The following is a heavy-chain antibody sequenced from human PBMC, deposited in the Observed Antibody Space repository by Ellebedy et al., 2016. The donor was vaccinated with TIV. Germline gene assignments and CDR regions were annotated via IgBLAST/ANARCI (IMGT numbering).Heavy chain of an antibody. CDR2: ISGYNGDT. CDR3: TRGFYEKFDP. D-gene: IGHD5/OR15-5a*01. V-gene: IGHV1-18*04. Sequence: ASVKVSCKASGYTFTKYGISWVRQAPGQGLEWMGWISGYNGDTNYAQKFQGRVTMTPDTSTSTVYMELRSLSFDDTAVYYCTRGFYEKFDPWGQGTLVTVS. J-gene: IGHJ5*02. CDR1: GYTFTKYG.